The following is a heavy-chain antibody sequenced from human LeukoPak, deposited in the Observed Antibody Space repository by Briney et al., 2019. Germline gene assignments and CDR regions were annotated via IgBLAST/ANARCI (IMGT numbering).Heavy chain of an antibody. CDR1: GFTFSAYW. CDR3: AREAAVAGIYFDS. V-gene: IGHV3-74*01. CDR2: ISYDGSST. D-gene: IGHD6-19*01. J-gene: IGHJ4*02. Sequence: GGSLRLSCVASGFTFSAYWMHWVRQAPGKGLVWVSRISYDGSSTNYADSVKGRFSISRDNAKNTVYLQMNSLRAEDTAVYYCAREAAVAGIYFDSWGQGTLVTVSS.